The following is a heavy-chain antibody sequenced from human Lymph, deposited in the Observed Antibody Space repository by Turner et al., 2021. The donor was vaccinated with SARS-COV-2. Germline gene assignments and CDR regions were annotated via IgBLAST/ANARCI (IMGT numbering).Heavy chain of an antibody. CDR2: ISYDGSNK. V-gene: IGHV3-30-3*01. D-gene: IGHD2-21*01. CDR1: GFTFSSYA. CDR3: ARDPLWFDY. J-gene: IGHJ4*02. Sequence: QVQLVDSGGGVVQPGRSLRLSCAASGFTFSSYAMHWVRQAPGKGLEWVAVISYDGSNKYYADSVKGRFTISRDNSKNTLYLQMNSLRAEDTAVYYCARDPLWFDYWGQGTLVTVSS.